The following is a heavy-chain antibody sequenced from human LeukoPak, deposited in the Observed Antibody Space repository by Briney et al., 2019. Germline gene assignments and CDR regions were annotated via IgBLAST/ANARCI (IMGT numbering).Heavy chain of an antibody. CDR3: ANSPGSSGWYESDY. CDR1: GFTFSDFG. CDR2: ISGSGIST. Sequence: GGSLRLSCATSGFTFSDFGMNWVRQSPGKGLEWVSGISGSGISTYYADSVEGRFTISRDNSKNTLYLQMNSLRAEDTAVYYCANSPGSSGWYESDYWGQGTLVTVSS. D-gene: IGHD6-19*01. V-gene: IGHV3-23*01. J-gene: IGHJ4*02.